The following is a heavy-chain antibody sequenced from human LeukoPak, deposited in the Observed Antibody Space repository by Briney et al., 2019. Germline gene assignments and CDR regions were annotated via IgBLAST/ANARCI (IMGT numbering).Heavy chain of an antibody. Sequence: PSETLSLTCTVSGGSISSYYWSWIRQPPGKGLEWIGYIYYSGSTNYNPPLKSRVTISVDTSKNQFSLKLSSVTAADTAVYYCARLKTGDLFDYWGQGTLVTVS. CDR2: IYYSGST. CDR1: GGSISSYY. J-gene: IGHJ4*02. D-gene: IGHD7-27*01. V-gene: IGHV4-59*01. CDR3: ARLKTGDLFDY.